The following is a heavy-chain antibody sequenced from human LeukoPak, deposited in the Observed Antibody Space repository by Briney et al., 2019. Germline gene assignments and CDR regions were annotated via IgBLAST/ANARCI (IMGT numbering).Heavy chain of an antibody. CDR1: GGSISSDTYY. Sequence: SQTLSLTCTVSGGSISSDTYYWSWIRQPPGKGLAWIGYIYHSGSTYYSPSLKSRVTISIDRPKNQFSLKLSSVTAADTAVYYCARGVGGSGSYYNVLDYWGQGTLVTVSS. D-gene: IGHD3-10*01. CDR3: ARGVGGSGSYYNVLDY. J-gene: IGHJ4*02. CDR2: IYHSGST. V-gene: IGHV4-30-2*01.